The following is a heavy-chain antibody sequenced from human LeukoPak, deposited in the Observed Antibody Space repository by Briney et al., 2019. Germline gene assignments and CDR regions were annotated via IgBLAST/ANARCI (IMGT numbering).Heavy chain of an antibody. Sequence: KTSETLSLTCAVYGGSFSGYYWSWIRQPPGKGLEWIGEINHSGSTNYNPSLKSRVTISVDTSKNQFSLKLYSVTAADTAVYYCARFGGRRPWKGASWSDYYRYFDLWGRGTLVTVSS. CDR1: GGSFSGYY. CDR2: INHSGST. J-gene: IGHJ2*01. CDR3: ARFGGRRPWKGASWSDYYRYFDL. D-gene: IGHD3-3*01. V-gene: IGHV4-34*01.